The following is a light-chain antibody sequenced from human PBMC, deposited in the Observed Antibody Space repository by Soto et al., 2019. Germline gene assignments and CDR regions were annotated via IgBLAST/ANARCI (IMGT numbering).Light chain of an antibody. CDR2: GAS. CDR1: QSVSNN. J-gene: IGKJ1*01. CDR3: QQYSIWRT. Sequence: EIVMTQSPGTLSLSPGERATLSCRASQSVSNNYLAWYQQKPGQAPRLLIYGASTRATGIPARFSGSGSGTEFTLTISSLPSEDFAVYYCQQYSIWRTFGQGTKVDIK. V-gene: IGKV3-15*01.